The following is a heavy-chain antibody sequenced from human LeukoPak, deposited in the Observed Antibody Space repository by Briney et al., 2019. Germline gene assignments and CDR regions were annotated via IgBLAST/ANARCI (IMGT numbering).Heavy chain of an antibody. J-gene: IGHJ6*02. Sequence: GGSPTLSCAASGFTFSSYSMNWVRQAPGKGLEWVSYISSSSSTIYYADSVKGRFTISRDNAKNSLYLQMNSLRAEDTAVYYCAREERVYSGYENYYYGMDVWGQGTTVTVSS. D-gene: IGHD5-12*01. CDR3: AREERVYSGYENYYYGMDV. V-gene: IGHV3-48*01. CDR2: ISSSSSTI. CDR1: GFTFSSYS.